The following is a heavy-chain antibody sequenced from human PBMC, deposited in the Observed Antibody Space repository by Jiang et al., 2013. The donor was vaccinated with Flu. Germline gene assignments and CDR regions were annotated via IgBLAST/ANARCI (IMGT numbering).Heavy chain of an antibody. J-gene: IGHJ4*02. CDR2: FYFSGST. CDR1: GDSISSYY. CDR3: ARAYLYYFDY. V-gene: IGHV4-59*08. Sequence: LLKPSETLSLTCTVSGDSISSYYWNWIRQPPGKGLEWIGYFYFSGSTNYNPSLKSRVTISVDTSKNQFSLKLSSVTAADTAVYYCARAYLYYFDYWGQGPWSPSPQ. D-gene: IGHD2/OR15-2a*01.